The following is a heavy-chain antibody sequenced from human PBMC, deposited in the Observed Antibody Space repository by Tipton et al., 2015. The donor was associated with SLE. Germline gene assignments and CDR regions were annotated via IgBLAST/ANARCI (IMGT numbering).Heavy chain of an antibody. Sequence: QVQLVQSGAEMKPPGASVKLSCKASGYTFTSYYLHWVRQAPGQGLEWMGNINPSGGSTSYAQKFQGRITITRGTSTGTVYMELTSLRTEDTAVYYCARDPHGGYREDRRGQNYFGKDVWGQGTTVTVSS. CDR1: GYTFTSYY. D-gene: IGHD3-16*01. CDR2: INPSGGST. J-gene: IGHJ6*02. V-gene: IGHV1-46*01. CDR3: ARDPHGGYREDRRGQNYFGKDV.